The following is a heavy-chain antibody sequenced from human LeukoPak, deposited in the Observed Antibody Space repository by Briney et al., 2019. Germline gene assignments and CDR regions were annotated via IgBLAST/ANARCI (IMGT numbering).Heavy chain of an antibody. D-gene: IGHD3-10*01. CDR3: ARESASGSYYYFDY. Sequence: GGSLRLSCTASGFTSSDYEMNWVRQAPGKGLEGVSYISRSGSGSTISNADSVEGRFTISRDIATNSLYLQMNSLRVEDTAVYYCARESASGSYYYFDYWGQGTLVTVSS. V-gene: IGHV3-48*03. CDR1: GFTSSDYE. CDR2: ISRSGSGSTI. J-gene: IGHJ4*01.